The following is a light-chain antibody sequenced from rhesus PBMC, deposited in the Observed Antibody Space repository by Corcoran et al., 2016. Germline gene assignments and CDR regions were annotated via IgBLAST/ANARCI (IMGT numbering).Light chain of an antibody. CDR1: ENVNNY. Sequence: DIQMTQSPSSLSASVGDRVTITCRTSENVNNYLNWYQQKQGKAPKLLIYKASTLKSGVPSRFSGSGSGTDYTFTISSLQSEDVATYYCQHNYVTPFTFGPGTKLDIK. V-gene: IGKV1-74*01. CDR3: QHNYVTPFT. CDR2: KAS. J-gene: IGKJ3*01.